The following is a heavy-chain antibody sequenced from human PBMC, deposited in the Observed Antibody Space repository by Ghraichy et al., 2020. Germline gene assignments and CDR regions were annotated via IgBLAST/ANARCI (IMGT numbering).Heavy chain of an antibody. CDR1: GFTFSSYA. CDR2: ISYDGSNK. J-gene: IGHJ6*02. CDR3: ARGKSRDGYNPYYYYYYGMDV. Sequence: GGSLRLSCAASGFTFSSYAMHWVRQAPGKGLEWVAVISYDGSNKYYADSVKGRFTISRDNSKNTLYLQMNSLRAEDTAVYYCARGKSRDGYNPYYYYYYGMDVWGQGTTVTVSS. V-gene: IGHV3-30-3*01. D-gene: IGHD5-24*01.